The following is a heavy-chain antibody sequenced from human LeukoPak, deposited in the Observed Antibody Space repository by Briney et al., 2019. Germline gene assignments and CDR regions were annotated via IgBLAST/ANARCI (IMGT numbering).Heavy chain of an antibody. J-gene: IGHJ3*02. Sequence: PGGSLRLSCAASGFTFSTYSMFWVRQAPGKGLEWVSAISGNSYHIYYADSVKGRFTISRDNAKNSLYLQMNSLRGEDTAMYYCACGYNYGRDAFDIWGQGTVVTVSS. CDR2: ISGNSYHI. CDR1: GFTFSTYS. V-gene: IGHV3-21*01. CDR3: ACGYNYGRDAFDI. D-gene: IGHD5-18*01.